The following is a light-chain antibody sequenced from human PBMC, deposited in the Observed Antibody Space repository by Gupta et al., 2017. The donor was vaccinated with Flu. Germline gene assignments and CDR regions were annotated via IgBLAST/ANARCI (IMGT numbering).Light chain of an antibody. CDR1: QSLLFSHNNKNY. J-gene: IGKJ1*01. CDR2: WAS. CDR3: QQYYSTPWT. V-gene: IGKV4-1*01. Sequence: NCKSSQSLLFSHNNKNYLAWYQQKPGQPTKLLIYWASTRDSGVPDRFSGSGSGTDFTLTISSLQAEDVAVYYCQQYYSTPWTFGQVTKVEIK.